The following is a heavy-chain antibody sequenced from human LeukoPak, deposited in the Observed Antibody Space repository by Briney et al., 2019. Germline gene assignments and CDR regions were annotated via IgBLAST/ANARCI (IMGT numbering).Heavy chain of an antibody. Sequence: PSETLSLTCTVSGGSISTYSWNWIRQPPGKGLEWIGYIYYSGSTNYNPSLKSRVTISVDTSKNQFSLKLSSMTAADTAVYYCARSSGRPHYMDVWGKGTTVTVSS. CDR1: GGSISTYS. J-gene: IGHJ6*03. D-gene: IGHD1-26*01. CDR3: ARSSGRPHYMDV. CDR2: IYYSGST. V-gene: IGHV4-59*01.